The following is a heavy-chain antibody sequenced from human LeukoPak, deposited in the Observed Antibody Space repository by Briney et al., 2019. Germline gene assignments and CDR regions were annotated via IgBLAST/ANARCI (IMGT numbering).Heavy chain of an antibody. J-gene: IGHJ4*02. CDR3: AKDHVVVTANFDS. CDR1: GFTVSSSY. CDR2: ISSAGTT. V-gene: IGHV3-53*01. Sequence: PGGSLILSCAASGFTVSSSYMSWVRQAPARGLDLVSIISSAGTTYYADSVKGRFTISRDNSKNTLYLQMNSLRAEDTAVYFCAKDHVVVTANFDSWGQGTLVTVSS. D-gene: IGHD2-21*02.